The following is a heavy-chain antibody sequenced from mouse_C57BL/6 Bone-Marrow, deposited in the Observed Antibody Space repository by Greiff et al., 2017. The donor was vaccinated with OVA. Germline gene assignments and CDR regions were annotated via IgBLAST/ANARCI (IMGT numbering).Heavy chain of an antibody. D-gene: IGHD1-1*01. J-gene: IGHJ3*01. CDR1: GFTFSDFY. V-gene: IGHV7-1*01. CDR2: SRNKANDYTT. Sequence: EVKLVESGGGLVQSGRSLRLSCATSGFTFSDFYMEWVRQAPGKGLAWIAASRNKANDYTTEYSASVKGRFIVSRDTAQSIRYLQMNALRAEDTAIYYCARDANYYCSKTWFAYWGQGTLVTVSA. CDR3: ARDANYYCSKTWFAY.